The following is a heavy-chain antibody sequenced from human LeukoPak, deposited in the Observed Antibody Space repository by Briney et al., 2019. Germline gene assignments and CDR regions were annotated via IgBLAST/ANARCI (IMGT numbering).Heavy chain of an antibody. J-gene: IGHJ4*02. CDR1: GFTFSGSA. V-gene: IGHV3-73*01. CDR2: IRSKANNYAT. D-gene: IGHD3-22*01. CDR3: TRGSNRDDSSDFDC. Sequence: GGSLRLSCVVSGFTFSGSAVHWVRQASGKGLEWVGRIRSKANNYATAYAASVKGRFTISRDDSKNTAYLQMNSLKTEDTAVYYCTRGSNRDDSSDFDCWGQGTLVTVSS.